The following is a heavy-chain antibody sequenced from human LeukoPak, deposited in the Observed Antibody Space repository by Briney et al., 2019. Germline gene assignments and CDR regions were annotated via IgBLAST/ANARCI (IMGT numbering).Heavy chain of an antibody. V-gene: IGHV3-66*01. Sequence: PGGSLRLSCAASGFTVSGSYMSWVRQAPGKGLEWVSVIYSGGSTYYADSVKGRFTISRDNSKNTLYLQMGSLRAEDMAVYYCAREGLVQLERGSAFDIWGQGTMVTVSS. CDR3: AREGLVQLERGSAFDI. CDR1: GFTVSGSY. J-gene: IGHJ3*02. CDR2: IYSGGST. D-gene: IGHD1-1*01.